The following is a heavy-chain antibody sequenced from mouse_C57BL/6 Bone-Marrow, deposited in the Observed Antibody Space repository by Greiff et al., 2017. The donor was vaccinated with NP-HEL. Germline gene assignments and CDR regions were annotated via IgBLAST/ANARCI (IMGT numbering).Heavy chain of an antibody. CDR2: IYPGDGDT. Sequence: VQLQQSGAELVKPGASVKISCKASGYSFSSYCMNWVKQRPGKGLEWIGQIYPGDGDTNYNAKFKGQATLTADKSSSTASMQLSSLTSEDSAVYFCAECYGSSYYCDYEDRGTAITVTA. J-gene: IGHJ2*01. CDR3: AECYGSSYYCDY. CDR1: GYSFSSYC. D-gene: IGHD1-1*01. V-gene: IGHV1-80*01.